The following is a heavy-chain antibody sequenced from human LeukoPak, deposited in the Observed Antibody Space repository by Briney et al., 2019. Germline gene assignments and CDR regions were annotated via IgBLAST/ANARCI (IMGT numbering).Heavy chain of an antibody. Sequence: ASVKVSCKASGYTFTGYYMHWVRQAPGQGLEWMGWINPNSGGTNYAQKFQGRVTMTTNTSTSTAYMELRSLRSEDTAVYYCATVARQQLDYWGQGTLVTVSS. J-gene: IGHJ4*02. CDR2: INPNSGGT. CDR3: ATVARQQLDY. CDR1: GYTFTGYY. V-gene: IGHV1-2*02. D-gene: IGHD6-13*01.